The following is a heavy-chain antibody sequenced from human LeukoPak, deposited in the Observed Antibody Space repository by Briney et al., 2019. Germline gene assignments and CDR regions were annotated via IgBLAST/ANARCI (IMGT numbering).Heavy chain of an antibody. V-gene: IGHV3-30-3*01. CDR1: GFTFSSYA. CDR3: AREIAVAGIYYFDY. D-gene: IGHD6-19*01. Sequence: GGSLRLSCAASGFTFSSYAMHWVRQAPGKGLEWVAVISYDGSNKYYADSVKGRFTISRDNSKNTLYLQMNSLRAEDTAVYYCAREIAVAGIYYFDYWGQGTLVTVSS. J-gene: IGHJ4*02. CDR2: ISYDGSNK.